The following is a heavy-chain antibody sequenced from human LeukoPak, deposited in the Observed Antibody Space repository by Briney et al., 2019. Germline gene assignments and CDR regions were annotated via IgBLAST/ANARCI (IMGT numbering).Heavy chain of an antibody. J-gene: IGHJ4*02. CDR1: GFTFSSYS. D-gene: IGHD6-13*01. V-gene: IGHV3-21*01. CDR3: ARIGAGSSRDY. Sequence: GGSLRLSCAASGFTFSSYSMNWVRQAPGKGLEWVSSISSSSSYIYYADSLKGRFTISRDNAKNSLYLQMNSLRAEDTAVYYCARIGAGSSRDYWGQGTLVTVSS. CDR2: ISSSSSYI.